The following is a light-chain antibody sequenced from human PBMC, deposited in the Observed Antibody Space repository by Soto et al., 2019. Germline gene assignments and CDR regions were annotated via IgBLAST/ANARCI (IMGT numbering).Light chain of an antibody. CDR1: QIVSNNY. V-gene: IGKV3-20*01. Sequence: EIVMTQSPATLSVSPGERATLSCRASQIVSNNYLAWYQQKPGQGPRLLIYGASSRATGIPDRFAGSGSGTDFSLTISRLELEDFAVYYCQQYGSSPLTFGGGTKVDIK. J-gene: IGKJ4*01. CDR2: GAS. CDR3: QQYGSSPLT.